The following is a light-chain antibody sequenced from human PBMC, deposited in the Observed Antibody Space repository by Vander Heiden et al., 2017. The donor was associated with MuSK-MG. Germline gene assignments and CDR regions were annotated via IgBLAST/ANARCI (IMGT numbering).Light chain of an antibody. V-gene: IGKV3-11*01. Sequence: EIVLTQSPATLSLSPGERATLTCRASQSVRSYIAWYQQKPGQAPRLLIYDLSNRATGIPARFSGSGSNTDFTLTISSLEAEDVAVYYCQQRSSWPITFGQGTRLEIK. CDR3: QQRSSWPIT. CDR2: DLS. CDR1: QSVRSY. J-gene: IGKJ5*01.